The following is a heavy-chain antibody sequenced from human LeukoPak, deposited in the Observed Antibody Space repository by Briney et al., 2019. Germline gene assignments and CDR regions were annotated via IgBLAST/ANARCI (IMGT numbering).Heavy chain of an antibody. D-gene: IGHD3-10*01. V-gene: IGHV3-23*01. J-gene: IGHJ4*02. CDR3: VNGESPDY. CDR2: INAGGTNT. CDR1: GFNFSTYA. Sequence: GGSLRLSCTASGFNFSTYAMTWVRQPPGKGLQWVSTINAGGTNTKYADSVKGRFTISRDSSKSTLYLQMNSLRVEDTAVYYCVNGESPDYWGQGTLVTVSS.